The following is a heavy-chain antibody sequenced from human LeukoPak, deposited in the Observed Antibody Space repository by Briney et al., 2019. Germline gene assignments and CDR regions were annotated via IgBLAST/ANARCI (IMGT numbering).Heavy chain of an antibody. J-gene: IGHJ6*02. CDR3: ARGRGGIAAAGSGSYYYYGMDV. CDR2: ISSSSSTI. D-gene: IGHD6-13*01. V-gene: IGHV3-48*01. Sequence: GGSLRLSCAASGFTFSSYSMNWVRQAPGKGLEWVSYISSSSSTIYYADSVEGRFTISRDNAKKSLYLQMNSLRAEDTAVYYCARGRGGIAAAGSGSYYYYGMDVWGQGTTVTVSS. CDR1: GFTFSSYS.